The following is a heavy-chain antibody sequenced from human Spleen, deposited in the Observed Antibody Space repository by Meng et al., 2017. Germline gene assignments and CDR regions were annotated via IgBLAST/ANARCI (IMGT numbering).Heavy chain of an antibody. CDR2: ISGSGRTI. CDR1: GFSFSSYE. D-gene: IGHD3-10*01. Sequence: GESLKISCAASGFSFSSYEMNWVRQAPGKGLEWVSYISGSGRTIYYADSVKGRFTISRDNARNSLYLQMNSLRVEDTAVYYCAKEDVSGTYSADVWGHGTTVTVSS. CDR3: AKEDVSGTYSADV. V-gene: IGHV3-48*03. J-gene: IGHJ6*02.